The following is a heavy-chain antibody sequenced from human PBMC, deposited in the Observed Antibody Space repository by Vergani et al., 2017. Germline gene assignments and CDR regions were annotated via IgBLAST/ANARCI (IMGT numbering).Heavy chain of an antibody. D-gene: IGHD7-27*01. Sequence: QGQLAQSGAEVKKPGSSVKVSCKASGGTFSSNSISWVRQAPGQGLEWMGRIIPIFGTANYAQKFQGRVTITADESTSTAYMELSSLRSEDTAVYYCASPLNWGHDAFDIWGQGTMVTVSS. V-gene: IGHV1-69*13. CDR2: IIPIFGTA. CDR1: GGTFSSNS. J-gene: IGHJ3*02. CDR3: ASPLNWGHDAFDI.